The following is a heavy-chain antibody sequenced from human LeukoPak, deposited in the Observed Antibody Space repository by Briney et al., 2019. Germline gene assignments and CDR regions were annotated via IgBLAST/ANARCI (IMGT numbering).Heavy chain of an antibody. V-gene: IGHV3-7*03. Sequence: GGSLRLSCAASGFTFSSYWMSWVRQAPGKGLEWVANIKQDGSEKYYVDSVKGRFTISRDNAKNSLYLQMNSLRAEDTALYYCARDALDYVWGSYRSMYYFDYWGQGTLVTVSS. CDR3: ARDALDYVWGSYRSMYYFDY. CDR2: IKQDGSEK. J-gene: IGHJ4*02. D-gene: IGHD3-16*02. CDR1: GFTFSSYW.